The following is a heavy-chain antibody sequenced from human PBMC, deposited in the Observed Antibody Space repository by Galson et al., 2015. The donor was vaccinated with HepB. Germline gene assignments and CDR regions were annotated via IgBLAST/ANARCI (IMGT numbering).Heavy chain of an antibody. CDR2: MSYDGSLK. CDR1: GFTFSTYD. D-gene: IGHD7-27*01. CDR3: AKTGDSDPGDVFVI. Sequence: SLRLSCAASGFTFSTYDMHWVRQAPGRGLEWVASMSYDGSLKHYADSVKGRFSISRDNSKDTLYLQMNSLRTEDTAVYYCAKTGDSDPGDVFVIWGQGTMVTVSS. J-gene: IGHJ3*02. V-gene: IGHV3-30*18.